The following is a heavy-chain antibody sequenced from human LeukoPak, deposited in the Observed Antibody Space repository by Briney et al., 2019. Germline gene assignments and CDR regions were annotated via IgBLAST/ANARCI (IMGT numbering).Heavy chain of an antibody. V-gene: IGHV4-30-2*01. J-gene: IGHJ5*02. CDR2: IYHSGST. D-gene: IGHD2-21*02. Sequence: SQTLSLTCAVSGGSISSGGYSWSWIRQPPGKGLEWIGYIYHSGSTYYNPSLKSRVTISVDRSKNQSSLKLSSVTAADTAVYYCARGGDPNWFDPWGQGTLVTVSS. CDR1: GGSISSGGYS. CDR3: ARGGDPNWFDP.